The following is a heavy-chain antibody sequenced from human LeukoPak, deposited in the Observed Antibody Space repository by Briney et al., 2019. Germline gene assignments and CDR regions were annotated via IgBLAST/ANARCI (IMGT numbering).Heavy chain of an antibody. CDR2: IYYSGST. Sequence: SETLSLTCAVYGGSFSGYYWSWIRQPPGKGLEWIGYIYYSGSTYYNPSLKSRVTISVDTSKNQFSLKLSSVTAADTAVYYCARALKMITFGGVYFDYWGQGTLVTVSS. CDR3: ARALKMITFGGVYFDY. CDR1: GGSFSGYY. J-gene: IGHJ4*02. D-gene: IGHD3-16*01. V-gene: IGHV4-34*09.